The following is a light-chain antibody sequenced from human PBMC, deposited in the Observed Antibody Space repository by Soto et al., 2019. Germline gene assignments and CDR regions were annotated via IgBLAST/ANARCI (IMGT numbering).Light chain of an antibody. Sequence: DIQMTQSPSTLSASVGDRVTITCRASQSISSWLAWYQQKPGKAPELLIYNASTLETGVPSRFSGSGSGTEFTLTISSMQPDDFATDYYYQYNNYSRTFGQGTKVEIK. J-gene: IGKJ1*01. V-gene: IGKV1-5*03. CDR3: YQYNNYSRT. CDR1: QSISSW. CDR2: NAS.